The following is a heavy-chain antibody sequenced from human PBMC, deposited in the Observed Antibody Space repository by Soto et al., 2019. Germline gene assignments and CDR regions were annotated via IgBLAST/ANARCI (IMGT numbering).Heavy chain of an antibody. D-gene: IGHD4-17*01. CDR3: ACHYGGNAPFDY. CDR2: IVVGSGNT. J-gene: IGHJ4*02. CDR1: GFTFTSSA. Sequence: SVKVSCKASGFTFTSSAVQWVRQARGQRLEWIGWIVVGSGNTNYAQKFQERVTITRDMSTSTAYMELSSLRSEDTAVYYCACHYGGNAPFDYWGQGTLVTVSS. V-gene: IGHV1-58*01.